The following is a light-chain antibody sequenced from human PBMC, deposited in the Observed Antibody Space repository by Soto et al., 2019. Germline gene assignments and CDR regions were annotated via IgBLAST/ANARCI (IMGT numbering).Light chain of an antibody. J-gene: IGLJ2*01. Sequence: QSVLTQPPSASGTPGQTVTISCSGSRSNVGRNAVSWYQQVPGMAPKKLVFATNKRPSGVPDRLSGSASGASASLAISGLQAEDEADYYCAAWDDTLNGPLFGGGTKLTVL. V-gene: IGLV1-44*01. CDR1: RSNVGRNA. CDR2: ATN. CDR3: AAWDDTLNGPL.